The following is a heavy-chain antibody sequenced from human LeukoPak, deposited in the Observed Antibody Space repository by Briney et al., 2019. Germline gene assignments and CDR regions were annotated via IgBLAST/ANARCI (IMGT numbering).Heavy chain of an antibody. D-gene: IGHD3-22*01. CDR2: SNPNRGGT. CDR1: GYTFTRYY. V-gene: IGHV1-2*02. J-gene: IGHJ3*02. CDR3: GGASPYCFDRSGYVEAFDI. Sequence: ASVTVSFTASGYTFTRYYMHWVRQAPGQGREWMGWSNPNRGGTKYAQKFQGRVPLTRDPSNSTAYSELKRLRCDDTALYLCGGASPYCFDRSGYVEAFDIWGQGTMVTVSS.